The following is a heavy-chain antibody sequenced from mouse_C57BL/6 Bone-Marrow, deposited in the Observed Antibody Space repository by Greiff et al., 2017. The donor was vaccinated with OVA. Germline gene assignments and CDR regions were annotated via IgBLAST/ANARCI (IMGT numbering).Heavy chain of an antibody. J-gene: IGHJ4*01. Sequence: VQLQQSGAELVRPGASVKLSCTASGFNIKDDYMHWVKQRPEQGLEWIGWIDPENGDTEYASKFQGKATITADTSSNTAYLQLSSLTSKDTAVYYCTSITTVVAECAMDYCGQGTSVTVSS. CDR1: GFNIKDDY. CDR2: IDPENGDT. CDR3: TSITTVVAECAMDY. D-gene: IGHD1-1*01. V-gene: IGHV14-4*01.